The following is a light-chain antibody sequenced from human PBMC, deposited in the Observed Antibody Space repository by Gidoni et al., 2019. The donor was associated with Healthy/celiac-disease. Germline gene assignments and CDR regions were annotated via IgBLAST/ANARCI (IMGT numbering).Light chain of an antibody. V-gene: IGLV2-23*02. Sequence: QSALTQPASVSGSPGQSITISCTGTSSDVGSYNLVSWYQQHPGKAPKRMIYEVSKRPSGVSNRFSGSKSGNTASLTISGLQAEDEADYYCCSYAGSSTEFGGGTKLTVL. CDR1: SSDVGSYNL. CDR2: EVS. J-gene: IGLJ2*01. CDR3: CSYAGSSTE.